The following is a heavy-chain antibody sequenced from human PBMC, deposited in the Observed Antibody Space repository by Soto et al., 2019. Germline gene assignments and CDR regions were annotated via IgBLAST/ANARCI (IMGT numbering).Heavy chain of an antibody. J-gene: IGHJ5*01. V-gene: IGHV1-69*01. D-gene: IGHD3-10*01. CDR2: TIPIFDTP. CDR1: GGTFGNFG. CDR3: ARDREDGSGTKYNWFDS. Sequence: QMQLVQSGAEVKKPGSSVRVSCKASGGTFGNFGISWVRQAPGQGLEWMGGTIPIFDTPHYAEKFRDRVTISSDATSTAYLELTRLTSEDTATYYCARDREDGSGTKYNWFDSWGQGTLVTVSS.